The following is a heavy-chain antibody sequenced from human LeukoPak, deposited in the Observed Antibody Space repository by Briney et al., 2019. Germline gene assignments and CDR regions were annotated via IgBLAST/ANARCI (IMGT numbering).Heavy chain of an antibody. CDR3: AREAAGTIHY. D-gene: IGHD6-13*01. J-gene: IGHJ4*02. CDR2: IYYSGST. Sequence: SETLSLTCTVSGGSISSSSYYWGWIRQPPGKGLEWIGSIYYSGSTYYNPSLKSRVTISVDTSKNQFSLQLNSVTPEDTAVYYCAREAAGTIHYWGQGTLVTVSS. V-gene: IGHV4-39*02. CDR1: GGSISSSSYY.